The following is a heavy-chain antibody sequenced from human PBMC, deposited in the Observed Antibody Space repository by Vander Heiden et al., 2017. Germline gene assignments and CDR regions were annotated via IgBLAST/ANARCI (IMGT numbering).Heavy chain of an antibody. V-gene: IGHV3-15*01. CDR3: TSGGGTGDF. J-gene: IGHJ4*02. Sequence: EVQLVESGGGSVDHGGSLSLSCAVSQFPLTGPWPRWVRQAHGKGLEWVGRIRSKSDGGTTDYAAPVKGRCTVSRDDSENTSFLQMNSLKTEDTTVYYCTSGGGTGDFWGQGTLVTVSS. CDR1: QFPLTGPW. CDR2: IRSKSDGGTT. D-gene: IGHD7-27*01.